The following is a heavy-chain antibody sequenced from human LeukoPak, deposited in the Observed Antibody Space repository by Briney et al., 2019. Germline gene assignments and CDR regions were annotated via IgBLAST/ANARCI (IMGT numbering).Heavy chain of an antibody. D-gene: IGHD3-22*01. CDR3: ASSSSGYYYFLGGFDY. J-gene: IGHJ4*02. V-gene: IGHV4-34*01. CDR1: GGSFSGYC. CDR2: INHSGST. Sequence: SETLSLTCAVYGGSFSGYCWSWIRQPPGKGLEWIGEINHSGSTNYNPSLKSRVTISVDTSKNQFSLKLSSVTAADTAVYYCASSSSGYYYFLGGFDYWGQGTLVTVSS.